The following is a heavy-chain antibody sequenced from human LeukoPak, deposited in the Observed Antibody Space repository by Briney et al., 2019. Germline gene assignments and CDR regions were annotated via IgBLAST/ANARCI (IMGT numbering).Heavy chain of an antibody. V-gene: IGHV3-21*01. D-gene: IGHD3-9*01. CDR2: ISSSSSYI. CDR1: GFTFSSYS. Sequence: GGSLRLSCAASGFTFSSYSMNWVRQAPGKGLEWVSSISSSSSYIYYADSVKGRFTISRDNAKDLLYLQMNSLRAEDTAVYYCARAPRYYDILTGYSMQDAFDIWGQGTMVTVSS. J-gene: IGHJ3*02. CDR3: ARAPRYYDILTGYSMQDAFDI.